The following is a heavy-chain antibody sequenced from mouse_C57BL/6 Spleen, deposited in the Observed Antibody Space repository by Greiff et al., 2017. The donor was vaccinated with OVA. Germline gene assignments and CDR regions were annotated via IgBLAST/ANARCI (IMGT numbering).Heavy chain of an antibody. CDR2: INYDGSST. D-gene: IGHD4-1*01. V-gene: IGHV5-16*01. J-gene: IGHJ2*01. CDR1: GFTFSDYY. Sequence: EVQLVESEGGLVQPGSSMKLSCTASGFTFSDYYMAWVRQVPEKGLEWVANINYDGSSTYYLDSLKSRFIISRDNAKNILYLQMSSLKSEDTATYYCARGNWDGNYFDYWGQGTTLTVSS. CDR3: ARGNWDGNYFDY.